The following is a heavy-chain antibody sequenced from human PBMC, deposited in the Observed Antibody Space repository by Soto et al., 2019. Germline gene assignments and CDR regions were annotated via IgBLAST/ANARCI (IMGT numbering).Heavy chain of an antibody. Sequence: PGGSLRLSCEASGFTFSSHWMHCVRQVPWKGLVWVSLINSDGSSTRHADPVKGRFTISRDNAKSSLFLQMNSLRAEDTAIYYCAGRYCSNGGCHLELSEFWGQGT. CDR1: GFTFSSHW. V-gene: IGHV3-74*01. J-gene: IGHJ4*02. CDR2: INSDGSST. D-gene: IGHD2-8*01. CDR3: AGRYCSNGGCHLELSEF.